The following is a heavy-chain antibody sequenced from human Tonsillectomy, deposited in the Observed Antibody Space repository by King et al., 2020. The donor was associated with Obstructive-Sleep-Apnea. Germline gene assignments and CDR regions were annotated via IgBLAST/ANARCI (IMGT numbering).Heavy chain of an antibody. CDR3: AILVVTAISVYFDY. Sequence: QLQESGPGLVKPSETLSLTCTVSGGSISSSSYYWGWIRQPPGKGLEWIGSIYYSGSTYYNPSLKSRVTISVDTSKNQFSLKLSSVTAADTAVYYCAILVVTAISVYFDYWGQGTLVTVSS. V-gene: IGHV4-39*01. D-gene: IGHD2-21*02. CDR2: IYYSGST. CDR1: GGSISSSSYY. J-gene: IGHJ4*02.